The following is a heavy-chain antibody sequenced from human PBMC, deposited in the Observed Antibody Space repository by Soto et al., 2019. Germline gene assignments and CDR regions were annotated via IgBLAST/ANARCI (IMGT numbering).Heavy chain of an antibody. V-gene: IGHV3-23*01. CDR3: AKDQIWAVTLPYFDY. CDR2: ISGSGGST. D-gene: IGHD4-17*01. J-gene: IGHJ4*02. Sequence: PGGSLRLSCAASGLTFSSYAMSWVRQAPGKGLEWVSAISGSGGSTYYADSVKGRFTISRDNSKNTLYLQMNSLRAEDTAVYYCAKDQIWAVTLPYFDYWGQGTLVTVSS. CDR1: GLTFSSYA.